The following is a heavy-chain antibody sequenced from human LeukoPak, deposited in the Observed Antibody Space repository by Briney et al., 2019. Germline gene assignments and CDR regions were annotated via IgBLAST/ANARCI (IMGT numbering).Heavy chain of an antibody. CDR1: GGSISGYY. D-gene: IGHD4-23*01. CDR3: ARDNFSTVVTVGNWFDP. J-gene: IGHJ5*02. Sequence: SETLSLTCTVSGGSISGYYWSWIRQPPGKGLEWIAYIYYNGATNYNPSLKSRVTISVDTSKNQFSLKLTSVTAADTAVYYCARDNFSTVVTVGNWFDPWGQGTLVTVSS. V-gene: IGHV4-59*12. CDR2: IYYNGAT.